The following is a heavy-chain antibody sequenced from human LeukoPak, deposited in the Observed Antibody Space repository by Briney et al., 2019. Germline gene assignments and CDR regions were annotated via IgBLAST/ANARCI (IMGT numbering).Heavy chain of an antibody. V-gene: IGHV4-39*07. J-gene: IGHJ4*02. CDR3: ARDRSSYDSGSYGGVFES. D-gene: IGHD3-10*01. Sequence: PSETLSLTCTVSGGSISSSSYYWGWIRQPPGKGLEWIGSIYYSGSTYYNPSLKSRVTISVDTSKNQFSLKLSSVTAADTAVYYCARDRSSYDSGSYGGVFESWGQGTLVTVSS. CDR1: GGSISSSSYY. CDR2: IYYSGST.